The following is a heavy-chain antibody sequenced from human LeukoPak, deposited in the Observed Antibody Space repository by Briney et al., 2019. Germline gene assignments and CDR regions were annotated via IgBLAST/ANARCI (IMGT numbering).Heavy chain of an antibody. Sequence: PGGSLRLSCAASGFTFRHYNMNWVRQAPGKGLEWVSFISSSSSYIYYAESVKGRFTSSRDNAKNSLYLQMNSPRAEDTAVYYCARELDGSGSLLDYWGQGTLVTVSS. CDR2: ISSSSSYI. J-gene: IGHJ4*02. CDR1: GFTFRHYN. CDR3: ARELDGSGSLLDY. V-gene: IGHV3-21*01. D-gene: IGHD3-10*01.